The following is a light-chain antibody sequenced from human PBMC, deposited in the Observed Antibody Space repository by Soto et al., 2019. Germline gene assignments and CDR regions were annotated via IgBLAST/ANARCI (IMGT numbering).Light chain of an antibody. CDR1: QDISNY. CDR2: DVY. Sequence: DIPMTQSPSSLSASVGDRVTITCQASQDISNYLNWYQQKPGKAPNLLIYDVYNLETGVPSRFSGSGSGTDFTFTISSLQPEDIATYYCQKYESLPLTFGGGTKVEIK. V-gene: IGKV1-33*01. J-gene: IGKJ4*01. CDR3: QKYESLPLT.